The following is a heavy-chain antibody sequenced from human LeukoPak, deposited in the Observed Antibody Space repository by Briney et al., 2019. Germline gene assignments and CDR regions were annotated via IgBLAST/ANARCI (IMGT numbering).Heavy chain of an antibody. V-gene: IGHV4-59*08. CDR2: ISYSGTT. CDR1: GGSISSYY. J-gene: IGHJ5*01. Sequence: SETLSLTCTVSGGSISSYYWSWIRQPPGKGLEWIGYISYSGTTYYNPSLKSRLTISVDTSKKQFSLKLGSVTAADTAVYYCARAASGYYYDSWGQGTLVTVSS. CDR3: ARAASGYYYDS. D-gene: IGHD3-22*01.